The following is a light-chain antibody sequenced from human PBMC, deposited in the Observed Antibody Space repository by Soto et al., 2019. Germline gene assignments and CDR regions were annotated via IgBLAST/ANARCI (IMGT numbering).Light chain of an antibody. CDR1: ALPKQY. V-gene: IGLV3-25*03. CDR3: QSADSSGTDWV. J-gene: IGLJ3*02. Sequence: SYERTQPPSVSVSPGQTARSTCSGDALPKQYAYWYQQKPGQAPVLVIYKDSERPSGIPERFSGSSSGTTVTLTISGVQAEDEADYYCQSADSSGTDWVFGGGTKLTVL. CDR2: KDS.